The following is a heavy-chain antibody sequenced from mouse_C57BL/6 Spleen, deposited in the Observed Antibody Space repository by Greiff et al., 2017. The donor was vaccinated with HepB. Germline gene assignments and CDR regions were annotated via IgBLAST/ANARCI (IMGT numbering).Heavy chain of an antibody. V-gene: IGHV1-55*01. CDR1: GYTFTSYW. CDR2: IYPGSGST. D-gene: IGHD1-1*01. J-gene: IGHJ1*03. CDR3: ARSYYYGSSYVGDWYFDV. Sequence: VQLQQPGAELVKPGASVKMSCKASGYTFTSYWITWVKQRPGQGLEWIGDIYPGSGSTNYNEKFKSKATLTVDTSSSTAYMQLSSLTSEDSAVYYCARSYYYGSSYVGDWYFDVWGTGTTVTVSS.